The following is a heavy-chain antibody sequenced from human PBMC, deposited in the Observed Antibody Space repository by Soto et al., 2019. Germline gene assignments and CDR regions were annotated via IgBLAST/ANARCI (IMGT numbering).Heavy chain of an antibody. CDR2: MNPNSGNT. CDR1: GYTFTSYD. J-gene: IGHJ4*02. V-gene: IGHV1-8*01. Sequence: QVQLVQSWAEVKKPGASVKVSCKASGYTFTSYDINWVRQATGQGLEWMGWMNPNSGNTGYAQKFQARVTMTRNTSISTAYMELSSMRSEDAAVDYCARERSGSGDYWGQGPLVTVSS. D-gene: IGHD1-26*01. CDR3: ARERSGSGDY.